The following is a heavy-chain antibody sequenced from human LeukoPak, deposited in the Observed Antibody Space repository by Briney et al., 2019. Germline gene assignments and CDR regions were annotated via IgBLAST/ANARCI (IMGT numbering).Heavy chain of an antibody. CDR2: ISAYNGNT. J-gene: IGHJ5*02. CDR3: AREGSDTAHYNWFDP. V-gene: IGHV1-18*01. D-gene: IGHD5-18*01. Sequence: ASVKVSCKASGYTFTSYGISWVRQAPGQGLEWMGWISAYNGNTNYAQKLQGRVTMTTDTSTSTAYMELMSLRSDDTAVYYCAREGSDTAHYNWFDPWGQGTLVTVSS. CDR1: GYTFTSYG.